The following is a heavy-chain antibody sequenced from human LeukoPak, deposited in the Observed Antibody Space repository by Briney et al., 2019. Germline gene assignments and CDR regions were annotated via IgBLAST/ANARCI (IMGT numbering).Heavy chain of an antibody. Sequence: ASVKVSCKASGYTFTGYYMHWVRQAPGQGLEWMGWINPNSGGTNYAQKFQGRVTMTRDTSTSTVYMELSSLRSEDTAVYYCARGGAAADSPDDYWGQGTLVTVSS. CDR3: ARGGAAADSPDDY. CDR2: INPNSGGT. J-gene: IGHJ4*02. V-gene: IGHV1-2*02. CDR1: GYTFTGYY. D-gene: IGHD6-13*01.